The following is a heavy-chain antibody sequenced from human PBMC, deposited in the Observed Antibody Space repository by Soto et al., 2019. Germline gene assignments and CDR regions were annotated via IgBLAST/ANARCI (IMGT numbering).Heavy chain of an antibody. CDR2: IYYTGST. Sequence: QVQLQESGPRLVKPSETLSLTCSVSGGSISSYYWSWIRQPPGKGLEWIGSIYYTGSTNYNPSLMSRVTISVDTSKNQFSLNLSSLTAADTAVYYCARDGEVASNLHWVDLWGQGTLVTVSS. J-gene: IGHJ5*02. D-gene: IGHD2-21*01. V-gene: IGHV4-59*01. CDR3: ARDGEVASNLHWVDL. CDR1: GGSISSYY.